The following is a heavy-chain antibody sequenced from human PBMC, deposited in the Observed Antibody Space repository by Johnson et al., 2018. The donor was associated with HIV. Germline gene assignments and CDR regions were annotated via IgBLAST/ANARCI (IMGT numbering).Heavy chain of an antibody. D-gene: IGHD2-21*02. CDR2: ITWDGGST. Sequence: VLLVESGGGLVQPGRSLRLSCAASGFTFDDYAMHWVRQAPGKGLEWVSLITWDGGSTFYADSVKGRFTISRDISKNSLYLQMNSLRADDTAFYYCAKDIGGDPNDAFDIWGQGTMVTVSS. V-gene: IGHV3-43D*03. CDR1: GFTFDDYA. J-gene: IGHJ3*02. CDR3: AKDIGGDPNDAFDI.